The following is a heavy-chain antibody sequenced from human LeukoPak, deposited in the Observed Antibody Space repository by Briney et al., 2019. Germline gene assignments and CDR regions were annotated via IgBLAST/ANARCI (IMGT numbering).Heavy chain of an antibody. D-gene: IGHD3-10*01. CDR1: GFTFSSYA. V-gene: IGHV3-23*01. Sequence: PGGSLRLSCAASGFTFSSYAMSWVRQAPGKGLQWVSSFSGSGAYTYCADSVKGRFTISRDNSKNTLYLQMNSLGAEATAVYYCAKDVISPYYYYYYGMDVWGQGTTVTVSS. J-gene: IGHJ6*02. CDR2: FSGSGAYT. CDR3: AKDVISPYYYYYYGMDV.